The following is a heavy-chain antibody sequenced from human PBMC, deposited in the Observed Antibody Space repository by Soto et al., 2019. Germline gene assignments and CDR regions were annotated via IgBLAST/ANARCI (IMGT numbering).Heavy chain of an antibody. V-gene: IGHV3-30*18. CDR3: AKDPDIFERSFYYGMDV. J-gene: IGHJ6*02. D-gene: IGHD2-21*01. Sequence: QVQLVESGGGVVQPGRSLRLSCAASGFTCSSYGMHWVRQAPGKGLEWVAVISYDGSNKYYADSVKGRFTISRDNSKNTLYLQMNSLRDEDTAVYYCAKDPDIFERSFYYGMDVWGQGTTVTVSS. CDR2: ISYDGSNK. CDR1: GFTCSSYG.